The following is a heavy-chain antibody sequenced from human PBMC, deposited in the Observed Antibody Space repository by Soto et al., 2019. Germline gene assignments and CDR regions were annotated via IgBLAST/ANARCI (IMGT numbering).Heavy chain of an antibody. V-gene: IGHV3-23*01. CDR1: GFTFSSYA. D-gene: IGHD4-17*01. Sequence: PGGSLRLSCAASGFTFSSYAMSWVRQAPGKGLEWVSAISGSGGSTYYADSVKGRFTISRDNSKNTLYLQMNSLRAEDTAVYYCAKDPGGFMTTVTTTYSQHWGQGTLVTVSS. CDR3: AKDPGGFMTTVTTTYSQH. J-gene: IGHJ1*01. CDR2: ISGSGGST.